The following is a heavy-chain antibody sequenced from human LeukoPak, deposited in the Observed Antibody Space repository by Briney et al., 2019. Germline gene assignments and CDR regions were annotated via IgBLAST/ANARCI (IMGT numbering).Heavy chain of an antibody. CDR2: TYYRSKWYN. J-gene: IGHJ6*02. CDR3: TRDSITGSTVYYYGMDV. Sequence: SHPLSLTCAISGDSVSSNSAAWNWITQSPSRSLECLGRTYYRSKWYNDYAVSVKSRITTNPDTPKNQFSLQRNSGTPEGTAVYYCTRDSITGSTVYYYGMDVWGQGTTVTVSS. CDR1: GDSVSSNSAA. V-gene: IGHV6-1*01. D-gene: IGHD1-7*01.